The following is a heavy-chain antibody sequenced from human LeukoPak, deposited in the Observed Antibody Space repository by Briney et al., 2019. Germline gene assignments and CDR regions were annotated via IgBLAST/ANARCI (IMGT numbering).Heavy chain of an antibody. CDR2: ISASGGST. J-gene: IGHJ5*02. Sequence: GGSLRLSCGASGFTLSSYAMSWVRHAPGKGLEWVSSISASGGSTNYADSVKGRFTISRDNSKNTLYLQMNSLRAEDTALYYCAKVPRTWWFDPWGQGTLVTVSS. V-gene: IGHV3-23*01. D-gene: IGHD3-16*01. CDR3: AKVPRTWWFDP. CDR1: GFTLSSYA.